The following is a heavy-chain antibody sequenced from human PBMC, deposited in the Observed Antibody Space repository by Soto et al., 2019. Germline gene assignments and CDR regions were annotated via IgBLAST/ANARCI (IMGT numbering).Heavy chain of an antibody. CDR2: IYWDDDK. J-gene: IGHJ4*02. V-gene: IGHV2-5*02. CDR3: ARRAGLQGNWNGGYFDF. CDR1: GFSLSTSGVG. Sequence: QITLKESGPTRVKPTQTLTLTCTFSGFSLSTSGVGVGWIRQSPGKALERLALIYWDDDKRYSPSLKSRLTITKDTYKIRVVLTMPNMDPVDTATYYCARRAGLQGNWNGGYFDFWGQGALVTVSS. D-gene: IGHD1-1*01.